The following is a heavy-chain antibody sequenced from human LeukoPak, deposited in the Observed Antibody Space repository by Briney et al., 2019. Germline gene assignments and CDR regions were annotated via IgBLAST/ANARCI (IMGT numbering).Heavy chain of an antibody. CDR2: ISYDGSNK. V-gene: IGHV3-30*18. Sequence: GGSLRLSCAASGFTFSSYGMHWVRQAPGKGLEWVAVISYDGSNKYYADSVKGRFTISRDNSKNTLYLQMNSLRAEDTAVYYCAKEKYDFWSGYVDYWGQGTLVTVSS. CDR1: GFTFSSYG. J-gene: IGHJ4*02. CDR3: AKEKYDFWSGYVDY. D-gene: IGHD3-3*01.